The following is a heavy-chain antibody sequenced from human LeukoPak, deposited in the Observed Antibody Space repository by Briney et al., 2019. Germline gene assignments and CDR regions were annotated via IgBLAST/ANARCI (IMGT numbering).Heavy chain of an antibody. CDR1: GGSISSYY. CDR2: IYYSGST. CDR3: ARRKNGYNP. J-gene: IGHJ5*02. Sequence: PSETLSLTCTVSGGSISSYYWSWIRQPPGKGLEWIGYIYYSGSTNYNPSLKSRVTISVDTSKNQFSLKLSSVTAADTAVYYCARRKNGYNPWGQGTLVTVSS. V-gene: IGHV4-59*12. D-gene: IGHD5-24*01.